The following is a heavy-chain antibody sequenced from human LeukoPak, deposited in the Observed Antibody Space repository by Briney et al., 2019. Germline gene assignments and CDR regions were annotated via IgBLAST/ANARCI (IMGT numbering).Heavy chain of an antibody. V-gene: IGHV4-39*01. J-gene: IGHJ5*02. CDR2: IYYSGST. CDR3: TRLTYYYGSGSYPWFDP. Sequence: SETLSLTCTVPGGSISSSTYYWGWIRQPPGKGLEWIGSIYYSGSTYYDPSLKSRVTISVDTSKNQFSLKLSSVTAADTAVYYCTRLTYYYGSGSYPWFDPWGQGTLVTVSS. D-gene: IGHD3-10*01. CDR1: GGSISSSTYY.